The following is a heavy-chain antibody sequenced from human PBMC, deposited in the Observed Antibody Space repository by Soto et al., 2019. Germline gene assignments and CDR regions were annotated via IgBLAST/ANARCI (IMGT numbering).Heavy chain of an antibody. CDR2: INSDGSRT. J-gene: IGHJ4*02. CDR1: EFTFSSYW. V-gene: IGHV3-74*01. Sequence: EVQLVESGGGLVQPGGSLRLSCAASEFTFSSYWMHWVRQAPGRGLVWVSRINSDGSRTTDADSVRDRFTISRDNAKNTLYLQMNSLRAEDTAVYFCARGGGGAVAGIRPLDYWGQGTLVTVSS. D-gene: IGHD6-19*01. CDR3: ARGGGGAVAGIRPLDY.